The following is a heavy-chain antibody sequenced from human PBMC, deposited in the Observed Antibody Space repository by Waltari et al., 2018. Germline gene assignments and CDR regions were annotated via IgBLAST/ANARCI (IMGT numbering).Heavy chain of an antibody. V-gene: IGHV4-34*01. CDR3: ASGSPMVATNY. CDR2: INHSGST. J-gene: IGHJ4*02. CDR1: GGSFSGYY. Sequence: QVQLQQWGAGLLKPSETLSLTCAVYGGSFSGYYWSWIRQPPGKGLEWIGEINHSGSTNYNPSLKSRVTISVDTSKNQFSLKLSSVTTADTAVYYCASGSPMVATNYWGQGTLVTVSS. D-gene: IGHD5-12*01.